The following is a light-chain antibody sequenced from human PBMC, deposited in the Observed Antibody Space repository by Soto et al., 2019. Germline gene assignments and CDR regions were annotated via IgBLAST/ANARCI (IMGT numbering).Light chain of an antibody. CDR2: GAS. J-gene: IGKJ1*01. CDR3: QQYGSSPRT. CDR1: QSVSSSY. V-gene: IGKV3-20*01. Sequence: EIELTQSPGTLALSPGEGATLSCRASQSVSSSYLAWYQQKPGQAPRLLIYGASSRATGIPDRFSGSGSGTDFTLTISRLEPEDFAVYYCQQYGSSPRTFGQGTKVDIK.